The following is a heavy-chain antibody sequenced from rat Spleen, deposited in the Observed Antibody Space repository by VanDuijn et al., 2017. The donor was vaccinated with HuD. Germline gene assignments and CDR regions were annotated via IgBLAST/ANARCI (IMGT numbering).Heavy chain of an antibody. J-gene: IGHJ2*01. Sequence: EVQLQESGPGLVKPSQSLSLTCSVTGYSITSYYWGWIRKFPGNKMEWMGYISPNGTTRYNPSLKSRISITRDTSKNQFFLQLNSVTIEDTATYYCARGPVDYWGPGVMVTVSS. CDR3: ARGPVDY. CDR1: GYSITSYY. CDR2: ISPNGTT. V-gene: IGHV3-1*01.